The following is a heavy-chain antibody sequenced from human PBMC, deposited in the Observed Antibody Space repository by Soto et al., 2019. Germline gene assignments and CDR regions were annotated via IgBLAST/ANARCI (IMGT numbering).Heavy chain of an antibody. CDR1: GYTFTSYG. D-gene: IGHD3-16*01. Sequence: ASVKVSCKASGYTFTSYGISWVRQAPGQGLEWMGWISAYNGNTNYAEKLQGRVTMTTDTSTSTAYMELRSLRSDDTAVYYCAGGCLGEFVTYFDSWGQEALVTVSS. CDR2: ISAYNGNT. CDR3: AGGCLGEFVTYFDS. V-gene: IGHV1-18*01. J-gene: IGHJ4*02.